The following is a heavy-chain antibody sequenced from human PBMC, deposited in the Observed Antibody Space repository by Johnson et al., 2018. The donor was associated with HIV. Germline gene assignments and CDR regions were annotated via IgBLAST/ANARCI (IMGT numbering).Heavy chain of an antibody. D-gene: IGHD3-3*01. J-gene: IGHJ3*02. CDR1: GFTFTSYG. V-gene: IGHV3-30*18. CDR2: ISYDGSNK. CDR3: AKDFYDI. Sequence: QVQLVESGGGVVQPGRSLRLSCAASGFTFTSYGMHWVRQAPGKGLEWVAVISYDGSNKYYADSVKGRFTISRDNSKNTLYLQMNSLRAEDTAVYYCAKDFYDIWGQGTLVTVSS.